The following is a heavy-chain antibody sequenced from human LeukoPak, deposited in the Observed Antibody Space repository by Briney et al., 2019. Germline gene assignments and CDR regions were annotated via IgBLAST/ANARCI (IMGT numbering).Heavy chain of an antibody. J-gene: IGHJ4*02. V-gene: IGHV5-51*01. Sequence: GESLKISCKGSGYSFTSYWIGWVRQMPGKGLEWMGIIYPGDSDARYSPSFQGQVTISADKSISTAYLQRSSLKASDTAMYYCARLTVTRSFDYWGQGTLVTVSS. CDR1: GYSFTSYW. CDR2: IYPGDSDA. CDR3: ARLTVTRSFDY. D-gene: IGHD4-17*01.